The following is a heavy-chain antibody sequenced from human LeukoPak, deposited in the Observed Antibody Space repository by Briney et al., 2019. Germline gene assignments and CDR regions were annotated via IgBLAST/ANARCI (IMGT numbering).Heavy chain of an antibody. CDR2: IYYSGST. Sequence: SETLSLTCTVSGGSISSYYWSWIRQPPGKGLEWIGYIYYSGSTNYNPSLKSRVTISVDTSKNQFSLKLSSVTAADTAVYYCARQGARYCSSTSCYARGPDFDYWGQGTLVTVSS. J-gene: IGHJ4*02. CDR3: ARQGARYCSSTSCYARGPDFDY. D-gene: IGHD2-2*01. CDR1: GGSISSYY. V-gene: IGHV4-59*08.